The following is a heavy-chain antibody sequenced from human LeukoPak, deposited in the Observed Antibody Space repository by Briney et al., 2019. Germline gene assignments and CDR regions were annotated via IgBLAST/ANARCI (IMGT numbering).Heavy chain of an antibody. CDR1: GGSISSGDYY. J-gene: IGHJ4*02. D-gene: IGHD3-10*01. V-gene: IGHV4-30-4*08. CDR2: LYYCEST. Sequence: SETLSLTCTVSGGSISSGDYYWSWIRQPPGKGLEWFGYLYYCESTYYNPSLKTRDTISVGTPKNQLSLNLRSVPAADTAVYYCARDRGSGSYEDYFDYWGQGTLVTVSS. CDR3: ARDRGSGSYEDYFDY.